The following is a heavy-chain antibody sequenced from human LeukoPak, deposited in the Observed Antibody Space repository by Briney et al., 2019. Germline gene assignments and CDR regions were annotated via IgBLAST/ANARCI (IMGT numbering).Heavy chain of an antibody. V-gene: IGHV4-61*08. J-gene: IGHJ3*02. D-gene: IGHD1-1*01. CDR2: VYYSGST. Sequence: SETLSLTCTVSGGSVSSGGYYWSWIRQPPGKGLEWIGYVYYSGSTNYNPSLKSRVTISVDTSKNQFSLKLSSVTAADTAVYYCAREENGWNGSDDAFDIWGQGTMVTVSS. CDR3: AREENGWNGSDDAFDI. CDR1: GGSVSSGGYY.